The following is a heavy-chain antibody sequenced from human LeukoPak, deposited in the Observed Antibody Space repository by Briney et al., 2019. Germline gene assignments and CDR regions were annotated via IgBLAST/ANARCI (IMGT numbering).Heavy chain of an antibody. D-gene: IGHD1-26*01. V-gene: IGHV5-51*01. J-gene: IGHJ3*01. CDR3: GMSGDRVPLQDDVFDV. CDR1: GYSFTSYC. CDR2: IYPGDSGP. Sequence: GESLKISCNVSGYSFTSYCIGWVRQMPGKGPEGMGIIYPGDSGPTYSPSFQGQVTISVDKSIGTAYLQWSSLQASDTAMYYCGMSGDRVPLQDDVFDVWGQGTMVTVST.